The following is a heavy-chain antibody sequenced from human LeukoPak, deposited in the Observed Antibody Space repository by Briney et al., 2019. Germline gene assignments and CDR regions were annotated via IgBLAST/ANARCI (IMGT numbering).Heavy chain of an antibody. V-gene: IGHV4-31*03. CDR1: GGSISSGGYY. CDR2: IYYSGST. D-gene: IGHD2-15*01. J-gene: IGHJ4*02. CDR3: ARDSNCSGGSCYYFGY. Sequence: PSQTLSLTCTVSGGSISSGGYYWSWIRQHPGKGLEWIGYIYYSGSTYYNPSLKSRVTISVDTSKNQFSLKLSFVTAADTAVYYCARDSNCSGGSCYYFGYWGQGTLVTVSS.